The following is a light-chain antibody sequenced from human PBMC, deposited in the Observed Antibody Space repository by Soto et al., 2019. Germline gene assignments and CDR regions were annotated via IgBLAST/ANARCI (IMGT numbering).Light chain of an antibody. Sequence: EIALTQSPGTLSLSPGERATLSCRASQSITTTYLAWYQQKPGQAPRLLIYGASNRATGIPDRFSGCGSGTDFPLSINRLEPEDFTVHYCQQYHSLPTPFGPGTKVDIK. J-gene: IGKJ3*01. CDR1: QSITTTY. CDR2: GAS. V-gene: IGKV3-20*01. CDR3: QQYHSLPTP.